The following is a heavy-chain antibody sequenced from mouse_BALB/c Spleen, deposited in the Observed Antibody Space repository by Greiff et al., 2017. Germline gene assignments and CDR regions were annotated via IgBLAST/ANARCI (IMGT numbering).Heavy chain of an antibody. CDR2: ISSGGSYT. CDR3: ARQLYRAMDY. Sequence: EVKLMESGGDLVKPGGSLKLSCAASGFTFSSYGMSWVRQTPDKRLEWVATISSGGSYTYYPDSVKGRFTISRDNDKNTLYLQMSSLKSEDTAMYYCARQLYRAMDYWGQGTSVTVSS. J-gene: IGHJ4*01. D-gene: IGHD2-1*01. V-gene: IGHV5-6*01. CDR1: GFTFSSYG.